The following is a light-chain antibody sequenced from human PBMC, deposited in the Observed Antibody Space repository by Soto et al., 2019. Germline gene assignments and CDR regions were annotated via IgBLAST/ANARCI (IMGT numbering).Light chain of an antibody. V-gene: IGLV2-14*01. Sequence: QAVLTQPASVSGSPGQSITISCTGTSSDVGAYNYVSWYQHHPGKAPKLMIYEVSNRPSGVSNRFSGSKSGNTASLTISGLQAEDEADYYCSSYRSSDNLGVFGGGTKLTVL. J-gene: IGLJ3*02. CDR2: EVS. CDR3: SSYRSSDNLGV. CDR1: SSDVGAYNY.